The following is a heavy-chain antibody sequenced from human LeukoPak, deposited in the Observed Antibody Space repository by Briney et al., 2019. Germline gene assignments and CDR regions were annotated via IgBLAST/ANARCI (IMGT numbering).Heavy chain of an antibody. CDR2: ISPYNDNT. D-gene: IGHD6-25*01. Sequence: ASVKVSCKASGYTFTKFGISWVRQAPGQEFEWMGWISPYNDNTNYAKKFQGRVTLTTDTSTSKAYMELRGLTSDDTAVYYCAREPSGLLFDYWGLGTLVTVSS. V-gene: IGHV1-18*01. CDR1: GYTFTKFG. J-gene: IGHJ4*02. CDR3: AREPSGLLFDY.